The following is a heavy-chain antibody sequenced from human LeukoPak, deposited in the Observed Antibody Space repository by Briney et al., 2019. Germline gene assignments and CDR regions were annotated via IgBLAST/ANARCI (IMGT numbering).Heavy chain of an antibody. CDR1: GGSISSGGYY. V-gene: IGHV4-61*08. J-gene: IGHJ6*02. CDR2: IYYSGTT. CDR3: AREKLSTSWYGGSRDYRHYFYGMDV. D-gene: IGHD2-2*01. Sequence: SQTLSLTCTVSGGSISSGGYYWSWLRQPPGKGLEWIGYIYYSGTTNYNPSLETRVTISIDRPKNQFSLKLASVTAADTAVYYCAREKLSTSWYGGSRDYRHYFYGMDVWGQGTTVTVSS.